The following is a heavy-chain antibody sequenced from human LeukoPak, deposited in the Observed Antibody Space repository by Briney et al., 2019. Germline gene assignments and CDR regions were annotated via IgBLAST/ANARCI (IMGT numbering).Heavy chain of an antibody. CDR2: ISGSGSNT. CDR3: AKDPLDY. Sequence: GGSLSLSCVAPGSTFTIYAMTWVRQAPGKGLEWVSGISGSGSNTYNADYVKGRFTISRDNSKNTVYLQMNSLRAEDTAIYYCAKDPLDYWGQGTLVTVSS. CDR1: GSTFTIYA. V-gene: IGHV3-23*01. J-gene: IGHJ4*02.